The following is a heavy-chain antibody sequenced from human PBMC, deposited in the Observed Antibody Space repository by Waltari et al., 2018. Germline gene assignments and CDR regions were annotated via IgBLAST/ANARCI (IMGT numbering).Heavy chain of an antibody. CDR3: ARGARRTTVTTGWWYFDL. Sequence: EVQLVESGGGLVQPGGSLRLSCAASGFTYSMYWMHWVRQAPGKGLVCVSRSNSDRSSTSYADSVKGRFTISKDNAKNTVYLQMNSLRAEDTAIYYCARGARRTTVTTGWWYFDLWGRGTLVTVSS. V-gene: IGHV3-74*01. J-gene: IGHJ2*01. CDR1: GFTYSMYW. CDR2: SNSDRSST. D-gene: IGHD4-17*01.